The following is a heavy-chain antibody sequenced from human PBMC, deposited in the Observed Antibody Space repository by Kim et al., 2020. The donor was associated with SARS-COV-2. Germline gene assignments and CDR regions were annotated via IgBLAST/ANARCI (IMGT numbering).Heavy chain of an antibody. J-gene: IGHJ4*02. V-gene: IGHV5-51*01. CDR3: ATRGGYYDSSGYYRGFDY. Sequence: GESLKISCKGSGYSSTSYWNGWVRQMPGKGLEWMGIIYPGDSDTRYSPSFQGQVTISADKSISTADLQWSSLKASDTAMYYCATRGGYYDSSGYYRGFDYWGQGTLVTVSS. D-gene: IGHD3-22*01. CDR1: GYSSTSYW. CDR2: IYPGDSDT.